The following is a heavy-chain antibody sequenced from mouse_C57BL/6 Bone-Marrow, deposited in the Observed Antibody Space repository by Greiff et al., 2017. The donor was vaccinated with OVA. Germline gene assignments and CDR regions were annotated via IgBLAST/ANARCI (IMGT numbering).Heavy chain of an antibody. D-gene: IGHD2-3*01. J-gene: IGHJ2*01. Sequence: EVQLQESGPELVKPGASVKISCKASGYTFTDYNMDWVKQSHGKSLEWIGDINNNNGGTINNQKFNSKATFTVDKSSSTYYMELHSLTSENTAVYYCARGGWLLNFPFDYWGQGTTLTVSS. CDR1: GYTFTDYN. CDR3: ARGGWLLNFPFDY. V-gene: IGHV1-18*01. CDR2: INNNNGGT.